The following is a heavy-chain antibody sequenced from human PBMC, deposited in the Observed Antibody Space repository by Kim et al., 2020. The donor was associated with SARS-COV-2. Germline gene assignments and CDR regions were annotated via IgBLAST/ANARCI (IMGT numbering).Heavy chain of an antibody. CDR2: ISWNSGSI. Sequence: GGSLRLSCAASGFTFDDYAMHWVRQAPGKGLEWVSGISWNSGSIGYADSVKGRFTISRDNAKNSLYLQMNSLRAEDTALYYCAKGTYYYDSSGSRPLRAFDIWGQGTMVTVSS. J-gene: IGHJ3*02. CDR1: GFTFDDYA. D-gene: IGHD3-22*01. CDR3: AKGTYYYDSSGSRPLRAFDI. V-gene: IGHV3-9*01.